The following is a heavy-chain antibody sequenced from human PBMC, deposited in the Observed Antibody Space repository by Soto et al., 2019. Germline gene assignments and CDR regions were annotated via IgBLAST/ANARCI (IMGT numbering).Heavy chain of an antibody. D-gene: IGHD5-18*01. CDR1: GFTFSSYW. CDR2: IKTDGSST. CDR3: ARDHTAMALDY. V-gene: IGHV3-74*01. Sequence: GGSLRLSCAASGFTFSSYWMHWVRQAPGKGLVWVSRIKTDGSSTSYADSVKGRFTISRDNAKNTLYLQMSSLRVEDTAVYYCARDHTAMALDYWGQGTLVTVSS. J-gene: IGHJ4*02.